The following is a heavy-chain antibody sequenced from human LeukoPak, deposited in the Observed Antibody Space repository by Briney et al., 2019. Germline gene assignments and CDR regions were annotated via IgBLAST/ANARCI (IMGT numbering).Heavy chain of an antibody. D-gene: IGHD3-3*01. J-gene: IGHJ4*02. CDR1: GGSSSSYS. CDR2: IYYIGST. V-gene: IGHV4-59*01. Sequence: PSETLSLTCTVSGGSSSSYSWSWIRQPPGKGLKWIGYIYYIGSTNYNPSLKSRVTISVDTSKNQFSLKLSSVTAADTAVYYCARGSGLGQPYYFDYWGQGTLVTVSS. CDR3: ARGSGLGQPYYFDY.